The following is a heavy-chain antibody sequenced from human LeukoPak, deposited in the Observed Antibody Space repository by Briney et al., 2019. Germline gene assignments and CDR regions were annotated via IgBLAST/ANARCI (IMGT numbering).Heavy chain of an antibody. V-gene: IGHV3-21*01. CDR3: ARVSGYSGYDFDY. CDR1: GFTFSSFS. J-gene: IGHJ4*02. D-gene: IGHD5-12*01. Sequence: TGGSLSLSCAASGFTFSSFSRDWVRQAPGMGREWVSSISSGSGYIYYADSVKGRFTISRDNAKNSLYLQMNSLRAEDTAVYYCARVSGYSGYDFDYWGQGTLVTVSS. CDR2: ISSGSGYI.